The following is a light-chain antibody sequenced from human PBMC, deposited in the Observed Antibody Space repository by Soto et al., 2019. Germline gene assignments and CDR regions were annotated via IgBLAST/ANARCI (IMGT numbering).Light chain of an antibody. Sequence: DIQMTQSPSSLSASVGDSVTITCRASQSISNYVNWYQHKLGKAPTLLIYAASVLQSGAPSKFSGSGSGTDFTLTITTLQPEDFAVYYGHQTYCFPPTFGQGTKLDI. V-gene: IGKV1-39*01. CDR2: AAS. CDR3: HQTYCFPPT. J-gene: IGKJ2*01. CDR1: QSISNY.